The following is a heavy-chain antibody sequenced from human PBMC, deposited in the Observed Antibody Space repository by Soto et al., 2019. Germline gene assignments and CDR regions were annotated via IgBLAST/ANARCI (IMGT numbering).Heavy chain of an antibody. CDR1: GYTFTSYG. CDR2: INAANGDT. D-gene: IGHD6-13*01. J-gene: IGHJ5*02. CDR3: VRRHVSATGIDWFDP. V-gene: IGHV1-3*01. Sequence: QDQLVQSGTEVKKAGASVKVSCKASGYTFTSYGIHWVRQAPGQRLEWMGWINAANGDTNYSPKFQGRVTITRDTSASTAYMELSGLRSEDTAVYYCVRRHVSATGIDWFDPWGQGTLVTVSS.